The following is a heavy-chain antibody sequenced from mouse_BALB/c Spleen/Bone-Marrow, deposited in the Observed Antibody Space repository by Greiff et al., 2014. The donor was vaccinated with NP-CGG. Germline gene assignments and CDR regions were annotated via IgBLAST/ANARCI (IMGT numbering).Heavy chain of an antibody. D-gene: IGHD2-3*01. V-gene: IGHV1S81*02. CDR2: INPSNGGT. CDR1: GYTFTSYY. Sequence: VQVVESGAELVKPGASVKLSCKASGYTFTSYYMYWVKQRPGQGLEWIGEINPSNGGTNFNEKFKSKATLTVDKSSSTVYMQLSSLTSEDSAVYYCTRSDGYYVPHWYFDVWGAGTTVTVSS. J-gene: IGHJ1*01. CDR3: TRSDGYYVPHWYFDV.